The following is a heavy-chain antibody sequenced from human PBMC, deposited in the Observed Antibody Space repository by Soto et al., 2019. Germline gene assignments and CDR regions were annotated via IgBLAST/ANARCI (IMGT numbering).Heavy chain of an antibody. Sequence: EVQLVESGGALVQPGGSLRLSCAASGFTFSSYWMHWVRQSPGKGLVWVSRINSDGSSTSYADSVKGRFTISRDNAKNTLYLQMNSLRAEDTAVYYCARGGGYSYGSNDYWGQGTLVAVSS. D-gene: IGHD5-18*01. CDR2: INSDGSST. CDR1: GFTFSSYW. J-gene: IGHJ4*02. CDR3: ARGGGYSYGSNDY. V-gene: IGHV3-74*01.